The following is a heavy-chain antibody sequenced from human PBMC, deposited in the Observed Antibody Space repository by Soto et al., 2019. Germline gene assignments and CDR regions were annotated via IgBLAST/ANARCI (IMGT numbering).Heavy chain of an antibody. CDR2: IYYSGST. D-gene: IGHD1-1*01. V-gene: IGHV4-39*01. CDR1: GGSISSSSYY. Sequence: SETLSLTCTVSGGSISSSSYYWGWIRQPPGKGLEWIGSIYYSGSTYYNPSLKSRVTISVDTSKNQFSLKLSSVTAADTAVYYCARAERGGFDYWGQGTLVTVSS. J-gene: IGHJ4*02. CDR3: ARAERGGFDY.